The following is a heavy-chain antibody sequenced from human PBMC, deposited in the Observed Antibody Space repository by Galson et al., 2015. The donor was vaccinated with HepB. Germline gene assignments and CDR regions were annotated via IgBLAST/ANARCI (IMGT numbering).Heavy chain of an antibody. V-gene: IGHV3-74*01. CDR3: AKTRRIQYRWGGYLFDY. J-gene: IGHJ4*02. CDR2: INSDGSST. Sequence: SLRLSCAASGFTFSSYWMHWVRQAPGRGLGWVSRINSDGSSTSYADSVKGRFTISRDNAKNTLYLQMNSLRAEDTAVYYCAKTRRIQYRWGGYLFDYWGQGTLVTVSS. CDR1: GFTFSSYW. D-gene: IGHD3-3*01.